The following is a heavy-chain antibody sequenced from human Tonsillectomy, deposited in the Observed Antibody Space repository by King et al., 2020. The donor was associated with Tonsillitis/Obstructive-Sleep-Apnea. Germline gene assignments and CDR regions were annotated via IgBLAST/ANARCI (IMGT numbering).Heavy chain of an antibody. V-gene: IGHV3-33*01. CDR3: ARRGITMIRGDYYYMDV. CDR1: GFTFSTYG. D-gene: IGHD3-10*01. Sequence: VQLVESGGGVVQPWRSLRLSCAASGFTFSTYGMHWFRQAPGKWLEWVAVIWYDGSNKYYADSVKGRFTISRDNSKNTLYLQMNSLRAEDTAVYYCARRGITMIRGDYYYMDVWGKGTTVTVSS. CDR2: IWYDGSNK. J-gene: IGHJ6*03.